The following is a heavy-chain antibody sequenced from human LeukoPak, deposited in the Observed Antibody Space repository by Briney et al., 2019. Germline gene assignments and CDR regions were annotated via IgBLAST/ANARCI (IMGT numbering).Heavy chain of an antibody. Sequence: ASVKVSCKASGYTFTGYYMHWVRQAPGQGLEWMGWINPNSGGTNYAQKFQGRVTMTRDTSISTAYMELSRLRSDDTAVYYCAKDWVRYYYGSGSSHWGQGTLVTVSS. V-gene: IGHV1-2*02. J-gene: IGHJ4*02. CDR3: AKDWVRYYYGSGSSH. CDR1: GYTFTGYY. CDR2: INPNSGGT. D-gene: IGHD3-10*01.